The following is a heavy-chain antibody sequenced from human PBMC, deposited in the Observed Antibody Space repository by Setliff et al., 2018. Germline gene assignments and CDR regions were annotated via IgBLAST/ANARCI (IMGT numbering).Heavy chain of an antibody. D-gene: IGHD2-8*01. CDR2: TYHNGNT. CDR1: GGSISPYF. Sequence: PSETLSLTCTVSGGSISPYFWSWIRQPPGKGLEWIGYTYHNGNTNFNPSLKTRVTMSVDTSKNQFALELSSVTAADTAVYYCARDPGVHSGTWCLDSWGQGTQVTVSS. CDR3: ARDPGVHSGTWCLDS. J-gene: IGHJ4*02. V-gene: IGHV4-59*12.